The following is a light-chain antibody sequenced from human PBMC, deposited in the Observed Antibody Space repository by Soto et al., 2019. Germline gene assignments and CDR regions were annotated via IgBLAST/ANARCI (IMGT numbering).Light chain of an antibody. CDR1: SSDVGRYNF. J-gene: IGLJ3*02. CDR2: EVT. CDR3: SSYTVTSTWV. V-gene: IGLV2-14*01. Sequence: QSALTQPASVSGSPGQLITISCTGTSSDVGRYNFVSWYQHHPDKAPKLLIYEVTDRPPGTSNRFSGSKSGNTASLTISRLQADDEADYYCSSYTVTSTWVFGGGTKLTVL.